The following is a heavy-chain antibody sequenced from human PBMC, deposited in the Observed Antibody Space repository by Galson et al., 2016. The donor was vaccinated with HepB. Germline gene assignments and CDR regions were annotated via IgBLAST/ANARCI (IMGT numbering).Heavy chain of an antibody. J-gene: IGHJ2*01. CDR1: GFTLGNYW. CDR3: TRNFDL. CDR2: IKKDGSEI. V-gene: IGHV3-7*04. Sequence: SLRLSCAASGFTLGNYWMNWARQAPGKGLEWLANIKKDGSEINYVDSVKGRITISRDNAKNSLYLQMNSLRAEDTALYYCTRNFDLWGRGTQVTVSS.